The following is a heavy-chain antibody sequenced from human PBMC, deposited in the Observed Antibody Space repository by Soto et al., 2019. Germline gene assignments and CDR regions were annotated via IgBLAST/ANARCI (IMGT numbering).Heavy chain of an antibody. V-gene: IGHV3-9*01. CDR2: INWNSGSI. CDR3: AKGRGALAVVRNWFDT. Sequence: EVQLVESGGGLVQPGRSLRLSCAAFGFTFEDYAMHWIRQTPGKGLEWVAGINWNSGSIGYADSVKGRFTISRDNANNSLYLQMDSLRTEDTALYFCAKGRGALAVVRNWFDTWGQGTLVTVSS. J-gene: IGHJ5*02. CDR1: GFTFEDYA. D-gene: IGHD3-22*01.